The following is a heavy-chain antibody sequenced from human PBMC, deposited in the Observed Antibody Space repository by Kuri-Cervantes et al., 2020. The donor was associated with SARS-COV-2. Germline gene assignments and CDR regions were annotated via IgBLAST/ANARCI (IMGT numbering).Heavy chain of an antibody. J-gene: IGHJ4*02. CDR2: INGYNDNT. D-gene: IGHD2-15*01. V-gene: IGHV1-18*04. CDR3: TRGIVVVVAAMGYFDY. Sequence: ASVKVSCKASGYTFTNYGISWVRQAPGQGLEWMGWINGYNDNTKYAQKLQGRVTMTTDTSTSTAYMELRSLRSDDTVVYYCTRGIVVVVAAMGYFDYWGQGTLVTVSS. CDR1: GYTFTNYG.